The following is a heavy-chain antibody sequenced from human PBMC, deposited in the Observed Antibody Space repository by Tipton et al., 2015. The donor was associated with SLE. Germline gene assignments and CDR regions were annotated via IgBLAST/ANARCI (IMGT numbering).Heavy chain of an antibody. J-gene: IGHJ6*03. Sequence: TLSLTCTVSGYSISSSSYYWGWIRQPPGKGLEWVGTVYYTGNTFYNPSLKSRVTISVDTSKNQFSLKLSSVAAADTAVYYCARVGYSHYMDVWGKGTTVTVSS. D-gene: IGHD4-11*01. CDR2: VYYTGNT. CDR3: ARVGYSHYMDV. CDR1: GYSISSSSYY. V-gene: IGHV4-39*07.